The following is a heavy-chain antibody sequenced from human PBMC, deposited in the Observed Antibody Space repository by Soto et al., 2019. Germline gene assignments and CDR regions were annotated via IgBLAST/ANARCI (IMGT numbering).Heavy chain of an antibody. J-gene: IGHJ4*02. Sequence: PSETLSLTCTVSGGSVSSGHYYWGWIRQPPGKGLEWIASIFYSGSTSYNPSLKSRVTMSVDTSKTQFSLNLSSLTAADTAVYYCARHSSYYGNFDSWGQGALVTFSS. V-gene: IGHV4-39*01. CDR2: IFYSGST. CDR3: ARHSSYYGNFDS. CDR1: GGSVSSGHYY. D-gene: IGHD1-26*01.